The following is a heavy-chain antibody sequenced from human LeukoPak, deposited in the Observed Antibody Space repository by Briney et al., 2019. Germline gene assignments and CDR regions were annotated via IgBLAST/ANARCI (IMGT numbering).Heavy chain of an antibody. D-gene: IGHD4-17*01. J-gene: IGHJ4*02. CDR1: GGSISSYY. V-gene: IGHV4-59*08. CDR3: ASQGDYGDLDY. CDR2: IYYSGST. Sequence: PSETLSLTCTVSGGSISSYYWSWIRQPPGKGLEWIGYIYYSGSTNYNPSLKSRVTISVDTSKNQFSLQLRSVTAADTAVYYCASQGDYGDLDYWGQGTLVTVSS.